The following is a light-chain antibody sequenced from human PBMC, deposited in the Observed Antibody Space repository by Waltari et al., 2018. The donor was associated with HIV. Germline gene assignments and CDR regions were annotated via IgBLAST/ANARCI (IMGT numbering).Light chain of an antibody. CDR1: QSISSY. CDR2: AAS. Sequence: DIQMTQSPSSLSASLGDRVTIPCRTSQSISSYLNWYQQKPGTAPKLLIYAASSLQSGVASRVSGSGYGTDFTLTISSLKPEDFATYYCQQSYSTPCTFGGGTKVEIK. V-gene: IGKV1-39*01. J-gene: IGKJ4*01. CDR3: QQSYSTPCT.